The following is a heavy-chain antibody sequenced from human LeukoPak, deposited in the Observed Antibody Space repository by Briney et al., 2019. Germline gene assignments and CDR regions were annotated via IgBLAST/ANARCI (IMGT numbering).Heavy chain of an antibody. V-gene: IGHV3-33*01. D-gene: IGHD3-3*01. CDR2: IWYDGSNK. Sequence: GRSLRLSCTASGFTFSSYGMHWVRQAPGKGLEWVAVIWYDGSNKYYADSVKGRFTISRDNSKNTLYLQMNSLRAEDTAVYYCARDSSYKWLLYNKDHWGQGTLVTVSS. J-gene: IGHJ4*02. CDR3: ARDSSYKWLLYNKDH. CDR1: GFTFSSYG.